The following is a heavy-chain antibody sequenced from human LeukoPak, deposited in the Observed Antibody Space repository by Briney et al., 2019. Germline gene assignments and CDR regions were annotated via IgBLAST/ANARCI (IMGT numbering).Heavy chain of an antibody. D-gene: IGHD3-9*01. J-gene: IGHJ6*03. CDR3: AREPNYDILTGPTRYYYYMDV. CDR2: IIPIFGTA. CDR1: GGTFSSYA. V-gene: IGHV1-69*13. Sequence: SVKVSCKASGGTFSSYAISWVRQAPGQGLEWMGGIIPIFGTANYAQKFQGRVTITADESTSTAYMELSSLRSEDTAAYYCAREPNYDILTGPTRYYYYMDVWGKGTTVTVSS.